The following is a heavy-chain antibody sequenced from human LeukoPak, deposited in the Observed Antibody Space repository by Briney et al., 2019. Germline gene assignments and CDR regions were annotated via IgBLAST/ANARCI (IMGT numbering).Heavy chain of an antibody. J-gene: IGHJ4*02. V-gene: IGHV3-9*01. CDR1: GFTFDDYA. CDR2: ISWNSGSI. D-gene: IGHD6-6*01. Sequence: GRSLRLSCAASGFTFDDYAMHWVRQAPGKGLEWDSGISWNSGSIGYADSVRGRFTISRDNAKNSLYLQMNSLRAEDTALYYCTKDRGTTSSHYYLDYWGQGTLVTVSS. CDR3: TKDRGTTSSHYYLDY.